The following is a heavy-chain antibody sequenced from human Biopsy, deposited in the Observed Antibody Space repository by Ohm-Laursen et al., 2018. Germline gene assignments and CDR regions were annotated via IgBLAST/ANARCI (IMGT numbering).Heavy chain of an antibody. V-gene: IGHV4-59*01. CDR2: IHHAQSA. CDR3: ASGGQWPRSHLNCFDP. J-gene: IGHJ5*02. CDR1: GGSISSYY. D-gene: IGHD6-19*01. Sequence: SETLSLTCPVSGGSISSYYWMWIRQPPGKGLEWIGYIHHAQSATYSPSLKSRVTISVDTSKNQFSLKMTSVTAADTAVYYCASGGQWPRSHLNCFDPWGQGTLVTVSS.